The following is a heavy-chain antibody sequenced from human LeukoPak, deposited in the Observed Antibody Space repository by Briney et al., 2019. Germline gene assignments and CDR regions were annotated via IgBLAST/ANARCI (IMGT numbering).Heavy chain of an antibody. CDR2: ICHSGST. CDR1: GGSISSGGYS. V-gene: IGHV4-30-2*01. D-gene: IGHD5-24*01. CDR3: ARGKVATINWFDP. J-gene: IGHJ5*02. Sequence: SQTLPLTCAVSGGSISSGGYSWSWIRQPPGKGLEWIGYICHSGSTYYNPSLKSRVTISEDRSKNQFSLRLSSVTAADTAVYYCARGKVATINWFDPWGQGTLVTVSS.